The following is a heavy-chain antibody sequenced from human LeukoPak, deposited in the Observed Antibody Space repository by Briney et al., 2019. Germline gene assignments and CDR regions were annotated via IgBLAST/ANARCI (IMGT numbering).Heavy chain of an antibody. Sequence: SETLSLTCTVSGGSLSSSSYYWGWLRQPPGRGREWVGSIYYSGSTYENPSHKRRVIISENTSKNQFSLKLSSVPAADTAVYYCASRYYYDSSGYFFDYWGQGTLVTVSS. CDR3: ASRYYYDSSGYFFDY. V-gene: IGHV4-39*01. J-gene: IGHJ4*02. CDR2: IYYSGST. D-gene: IGHD3-22*01. CDR1: GGSLSSSSYY.